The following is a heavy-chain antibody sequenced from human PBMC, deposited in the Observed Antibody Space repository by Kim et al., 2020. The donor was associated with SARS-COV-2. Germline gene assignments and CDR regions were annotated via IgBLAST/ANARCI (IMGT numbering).Heavy chain of an antibody. V-gene: IGHV5-51*01. Sequence: GASLKISCKGSGYSFTNYWIGWVRQMPGKGLEWMGIIYPDDSDTRYSPSFQGQVTISADKSINTAYLQWSSLKASDTAMYYCARSTPGYRSSWLFDYWGQGTLVTVSS. CDR1: GYSFTNYW. D-gene: IGHD6-13*01. CDR3: ARSTPGYRSSWLFDY. CDR2: IYPDDSDT. J-gene: IGHJ4*02.